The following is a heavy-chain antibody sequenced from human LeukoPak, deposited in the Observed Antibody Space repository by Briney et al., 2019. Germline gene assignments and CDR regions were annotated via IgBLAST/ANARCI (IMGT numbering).Heavy chain of an antibody. CDR1: GGTFSSYA. D-gene: IGHD2-15*01. CDR2: IIPIFGTA. V-gene: IGHV1-69*06. Sequence: SVKVSCKASGGTFSSYAISWVRQAPGQGLEWMGGIIPIFGTANYAQKFQGRVTITADKSTSTAYMELSSLRSEDTAVYYCARTLGYCSGGSCYAPPYYYYYMDVWGKGTTVTVSS. CDR3: ARTLGYCSGGSCYAPPYYYYYMDV. J-gene: IGHJ6*03.